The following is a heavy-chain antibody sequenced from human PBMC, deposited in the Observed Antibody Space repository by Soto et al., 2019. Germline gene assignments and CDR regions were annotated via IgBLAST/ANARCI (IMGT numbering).Heavy chain of an antibody. CDR3: ARDTRQRSNWFDP. J-gene: IGHJ5*02. D-gene: IGHD1-1*01. V-gene: IGHV1-18*01. CDR2: ISAYNGNT. CDR1: GFTLSRYG. Sequence: GGPVEGSRKGSGFTLSRYGISWVGQAPGQGLEWMGWISAYNGNTNYAQKLQGRVTMTTDTSTSTAYMELRSLRSDDTAVYYCARDTRQRSNWFDPWGQGTLVTVSS.